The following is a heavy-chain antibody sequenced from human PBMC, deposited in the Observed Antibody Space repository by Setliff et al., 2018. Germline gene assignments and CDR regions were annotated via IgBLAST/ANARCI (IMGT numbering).Heavy chain of an antibody. CDR2: INAANGNT. J-gene: IGHJ6*03. V-gene: IGHV1-3*01. CDR1: GYTFTSYG. CDR3: AREVVVVKSAINYYYYMDV. D-gene: IGHD2-2*01. Sequence: ASVKVSCKASGYTFTSYGVHWVRQAPGQRLEWMGWINAANGNTKYSQKFQGRVTITRDTSASTVYMELSSLRSDDTAVFYCAREVVVVKSAINYYYYMDVWGKGTTVTVSS.